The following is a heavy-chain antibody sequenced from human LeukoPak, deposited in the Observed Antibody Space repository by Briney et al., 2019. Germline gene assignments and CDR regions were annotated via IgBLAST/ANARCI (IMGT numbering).Heavy chain of an antibody. J-gene: IGHJ4*02. CDR1: GFAVSNNY. D-gene: IGHD6-6*01. Sequence: GGSLRLSCAASGFAVSNNYMSWVRQAPGKGLEWVSVIYSDGSPYYADSVRGRFTISRDNSKNTLYLQMGSLRAEDMAVYYCAREASIVVRCSDYWGQGTLVTVSS. CDR2: IYSDGSP. CDR3: AREASIVVRCSDY. V-gene: IGHV3-66*01.